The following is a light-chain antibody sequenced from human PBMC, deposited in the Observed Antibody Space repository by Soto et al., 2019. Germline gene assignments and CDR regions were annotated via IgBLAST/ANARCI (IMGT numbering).Light chain of an antibody. CDR1: SSDVGGYNL. CDR3: SSYASSNTLV. V-gene: IGLV2-14*01. CDR2: DVS. Sequence: QSALTQPASVSGSPGQSITISCTGTSSDVGGYNLVSWYQQHPGKAPKVIIYDVSTRPPGVSSRFSGSKSGNSASLTISGLQAEDESDYYCSSYASSNTLVFGGGTKVTVL. J-gene: IGLJ2*01.